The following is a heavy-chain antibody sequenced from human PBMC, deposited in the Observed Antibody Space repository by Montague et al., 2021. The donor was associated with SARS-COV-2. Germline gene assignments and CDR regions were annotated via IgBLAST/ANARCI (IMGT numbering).Heavy chain of an antibody. J-gene: IGHJ5*02. V-gene: IGHV4-59*01. CDR3: ARGFSSSWYGARWFDP. Sequence: SETLSLTCSASGASISSYYWSWIRQPPGKRLEWIGHIYHSGGTNYNPSLRSRSTISLDASKNRISLKLKSVTAADTALYYCARGFSSSWYGARWFDPWGQGTLVTVSS. D-gene: IGHD6-13*01. CDR1: GASISSYY. CDR2: IYHSGGT.